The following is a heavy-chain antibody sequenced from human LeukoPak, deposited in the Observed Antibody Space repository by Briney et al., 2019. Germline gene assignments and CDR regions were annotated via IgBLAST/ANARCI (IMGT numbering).Heavy chain of an antibody. CDR2: IYPSGST. CDR1: GGSISSSSYY. V-gene: IGHV4-61*02. CDR3: ARTSPRAATFDS. Sequence: PSETLSLTCTVSGGSISSSSYYWGWIRQPAGKGLEWIGRIYPSGSTNYNPSLKSRVTMSVDTSKNQFSLKLSSVTAADTAVYYCARTSPRAATFDSWGQGTLVTVSS. J-gene: IGHJ4*02. D-gene: IGHD2-15*01.